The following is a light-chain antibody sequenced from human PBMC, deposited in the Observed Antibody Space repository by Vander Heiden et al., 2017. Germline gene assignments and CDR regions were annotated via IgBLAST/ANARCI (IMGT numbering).Light chain of an antibody. CDR1: RRDIGVYNY. CDR3: SSEAGNNNYV. J-gene: IGLJ1*01. V-gene: IGLV2-8*01. CDR2: DVT. Sequence: QSALTQPPSASGSPGQSVTISCTGTRRDIGVYNYVSWYQQHPGKAPKLMIYDVTKRPAGVPDRFSGSKAGNTASLTVSGRQAEEEADYYCSSEAGNNNYVFGSGTNVAVL.